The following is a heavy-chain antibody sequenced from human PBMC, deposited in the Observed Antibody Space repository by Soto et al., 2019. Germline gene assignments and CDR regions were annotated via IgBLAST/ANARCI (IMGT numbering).Heavy chain of an antibody. CDR2: ISSSSSTI. J-gene: IGHJ3*02. CDR1: GFTFSSYS. V-gene: IGHV3-48*01. Sequence: EVQLVESGGGLVQPGGSLRLSCAASGFTFSSYSMNWVRQAPGKGLEWVAYISSSSSTIYYADSVKGRFTISRDNAKNSLYLQMNSLRAEDTAVYYCASGFTFDAFDIWGQVTMVTVSS. CDR3: ASGFTFDAFDI.